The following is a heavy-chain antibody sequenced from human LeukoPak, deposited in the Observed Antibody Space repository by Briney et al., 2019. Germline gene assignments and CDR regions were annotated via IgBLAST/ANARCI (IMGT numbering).Heavy chain of an antibody. CDR3: ARVLGCSSTSCYEGDWFDP. Sequence: SETLSLTCTVSGGSISSGSYYWSWIRQPAGKGLGWIGRIYTSGSTNYNPSLKSRVTISVDTSKNQFSLKLSSVTAADTAVYYCARVLGCSSTSCYEGDWFDPWGQGTLVTVSS. CDR2: IYTSGST. V-gene: IGHV4-61*02. D-gene: IGHD2-2*01. J-gene: IGHJ5*02. CDR1: GGSISSGSYY.